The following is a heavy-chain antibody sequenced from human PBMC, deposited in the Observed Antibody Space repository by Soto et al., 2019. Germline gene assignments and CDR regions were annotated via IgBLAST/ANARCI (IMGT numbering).Heavy chain of an antibody. CDR3: ANLGYDQLYYYYYGMDV. D-gene: IGHD5-12*01. V-gene: IGHV3-30*18. Sequence: PGGSLRLSCAASGFTFSSYGMHWVRQAPGKGLEWVAVISYDGSNKYYADSVKGRFTISRDNSKNTLYLQMNSLRAEDTAVYYCANLGYDQLYYYYYGMDVWGQGTTVTVSS. CDR2: ISYDGSNK. CDR1: GFTFSSYG. J-gene: IGHJ6*02.